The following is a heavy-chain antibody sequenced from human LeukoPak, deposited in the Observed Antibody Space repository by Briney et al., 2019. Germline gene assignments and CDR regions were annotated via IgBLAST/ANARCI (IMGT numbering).Heavy chain of an antibody. CDR3: AIKAKGDY. J-gene: IGHJ4*02. D-gene: IGHD3-10*01. V-gene: IGHV3-23*01. Sequence: GGSLRLSCAASGFTFSTYAMSWVRQAPGKGLEWVSTINNNGGSTYHADSVKGRFTISRDNSKNTLYLQMNSLRAEDTAVYYSAIKAKGDYWGQGTLVTVSS. CDR2: INNNGGST. CDR1: GFTFSTYA.